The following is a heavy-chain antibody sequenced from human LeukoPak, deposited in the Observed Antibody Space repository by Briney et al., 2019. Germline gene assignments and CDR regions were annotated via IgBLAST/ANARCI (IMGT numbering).Heavy chain of an antibody. CDR3: ARSGERGKGGGYCSGGSCFSMDV. V-gene: IGHV4-59*01. CDR1: GGSISSYY. Sequence: SETLSLTCTVSGGSISSYYWSWIRQPPGKGQEWIGYIYYSGSTNYNPSLKSRVTISVDTSKNQFSLKLSSVTAADTAVYYCARSGERGKGGGYCSGGSCFSMDVWGKGTTVTVSS. D-gene: IGHD2-15*01. J-gene: IGHJ6*04. CDR2: IYYSGST.